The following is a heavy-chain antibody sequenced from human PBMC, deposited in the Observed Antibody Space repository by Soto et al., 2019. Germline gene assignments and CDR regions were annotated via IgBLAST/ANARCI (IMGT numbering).Heavy chain of an antibody. CDR3: ARAEYYDSSGYPYYFDY. J-gene: IGHJ4*02. D-gene: IGHD3-22*01. CDR1: GLSFSGFG. V-gene: IGHV3-30-3*01. Sequence: GGSLRLSWAAAGLSFSGFGGHWVRQKPGKGLEWVAVISYDGSNKYYADSVKGRFTISRDNSKNTLYLQMNSLRAEDTAVYYCARAEYYDSSGYPYYFDYWGQGTLVTVSS. CDR2: ISYDGSNK.